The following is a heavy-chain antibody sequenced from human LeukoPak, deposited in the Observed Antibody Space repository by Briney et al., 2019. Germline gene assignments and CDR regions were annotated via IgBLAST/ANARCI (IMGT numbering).Heavy chain of an antibody. CDR1: GFTFSNYG. CDR3: ARDRHCANGVCHSPPGMDV. J-gene: IGHJ6*02. D-gene: IGHD2-8*01. V-gene: IGHV3-33*08. Sequence: GGSLRLSCEASGFTFSNYGMNWVRQAPGKGLEWVADIWFDGKNEHFADSVKGRFTISRDNSKNTMYLQINSLRAEDTAVYYCARDRHCANGVCHSPPGMDVWGQGTTVTVSS. CDR2: IWFDGKNE.